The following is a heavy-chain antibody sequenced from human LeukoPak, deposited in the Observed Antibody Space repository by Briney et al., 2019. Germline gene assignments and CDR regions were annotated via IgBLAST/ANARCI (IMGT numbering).Heavy chain of an antibody. J-gene: IGHJ4*02. Sequence: GGSLRLSCAASGFTFSDYYMSWIRQAPGKGLEWVSYISSSDSTIYYADSVKGRFTISRDNAKNSLYLQMNSLRAEDTAVYYCARFQGSSSWLYYFDYWGQGTLVTVSS. CDR3: ARFQGSSSWLYYFDY. CDR2: ISSSDSTI. V-gene: IGHV3-11*01. D-gene: IGHD6-13*01. CDR1: GFTFSDYY.